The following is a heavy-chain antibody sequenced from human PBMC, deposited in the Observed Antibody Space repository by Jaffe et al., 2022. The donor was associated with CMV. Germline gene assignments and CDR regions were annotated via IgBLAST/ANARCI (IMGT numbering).Heavy chain of an antibody. J-gene: IGHJ3*02. V-gene: IGHV1-8*01. D-gene: IGHD3-22*01. Sequence: QVQLVQSGAEVKKPGASVKVSCKASGYTFTSYDINWVRQATGQGLEWMGWMNPNSGNTGYAQKFQGRVTMTRNTSISTAYMELSSLRSEDTAVYYCARGQPKPYYYDSSGYIVAFDIWGQGTMVTVSS. CDR3: ARGQPKPYYYDSSGYIVAFDI. CDR1: GYTFTSYD. CDR2: MNPNSGNT.